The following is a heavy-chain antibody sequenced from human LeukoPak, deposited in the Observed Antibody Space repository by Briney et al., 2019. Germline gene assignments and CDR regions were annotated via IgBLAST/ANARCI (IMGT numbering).Heavy chain of an antibody. CDR3: ARTEWLDYFDY. Sequence: PGGSLRLSCAASGFTFSSYAMSWVRQAPGKGLEWVANIKQDGSEKYYVDSVKGRFTISRDNAKNSLYLQMNSLRAEDTAVYYCARTEWLDYFDYWGQGTLVTVSS. J-gene: IGHJ4*02. D-gene: IGHD5-12*01. CDR2: IKQDGSEK. CDR1: GFTFSSYA. V-gene: IGHV3-7*01.